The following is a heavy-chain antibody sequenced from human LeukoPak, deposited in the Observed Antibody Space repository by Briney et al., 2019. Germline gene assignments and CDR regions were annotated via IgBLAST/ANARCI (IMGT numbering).Heavy chain of an antibody. J-gene: IGHJ5*02. CDR3: ARDALGVVDNWFDP. V-gene: IGHV4-59*01. CDR2: IYYSGST. Sequence: PSETLSLTCTVSGGSISSFYWSWIRQPPGKGLEWIGYIYYSGSTNYNPSLKSRVTISADTSKNQFSLKLSSVTAADTAIYYCARDALGVVDNWFDPWGQGTLVTVSS. CDR1: GGSISSFY. D-gene: IGHD2-21*01.